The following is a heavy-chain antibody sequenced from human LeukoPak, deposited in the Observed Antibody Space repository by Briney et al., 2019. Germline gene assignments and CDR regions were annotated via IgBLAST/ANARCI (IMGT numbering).Heavy chain of an antibody. CDR2: FDPEDGET. J-gene: IGHJ4*02. D-gene: IGHD3-22*01. Sequence: VASVKVSCKVSGYTLTELSMHWVRQAPGKGLEWMGGFDPEDGETIYAQKFQGRVTMTEDESASTAYMELSSLRSEDTAVYYCAREDSSGYYCAYWGQGTLVTVSS. CDR1: GYTLTELS. V-gene: IGHV1-24*01. CDR3: AREDSSGYYCAY.